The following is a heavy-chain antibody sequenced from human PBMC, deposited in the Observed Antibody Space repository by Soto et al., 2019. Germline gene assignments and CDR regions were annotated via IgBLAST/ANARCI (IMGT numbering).Heavy chain of an antibody. D-gene: IGHD3-10*01. CDR3: ASDSGFGIAPHYFDY. CDR2: IYYSGST. V-gene: IGHV4-31*03. Sequence: PSETLSLTCTVSGGSIRSGGYYWSWIRQHPGKGLEWIGYIYYSGSTYYNPSLKSRVTISVDTSKNQFSLKLSSVTAADTAVYYCASDSGFGIAPHYFDYWGQGTLVTVSS. J-gene: IGHJ4*02. CDR1: GGSIRSGGYY.